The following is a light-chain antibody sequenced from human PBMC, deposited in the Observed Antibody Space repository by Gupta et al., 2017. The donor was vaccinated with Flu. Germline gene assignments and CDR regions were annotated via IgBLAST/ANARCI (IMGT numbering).Light chain of an antibody. J-gene: IGKJ2*03. CDR2: WAS. CDR3: HQYDTTPIS. V-gene: IGKV4-1*01. Sequence: DIVMTQSPDSLAVSLGERATINCKSSQSILYSSNNKNYLAWYQQKPGQPPKLLIYWASTRESGVPDRFSGSGSGTDFTLTITSLQAEDVAVYYCHQYDTTPISFGLGTKLEIK. CDR1: QSILYSSNNKNY.